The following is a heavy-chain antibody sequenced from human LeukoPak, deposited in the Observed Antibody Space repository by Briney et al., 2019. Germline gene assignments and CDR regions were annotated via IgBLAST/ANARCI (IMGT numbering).Heavy chain of an antibody. CDR2: ISGSGGST. D-gene: IGHD3-10*01. J-gene: IGHJ6*04. Sequence: QPGGSLRLSCAASGFTFSSYGMSWVRQAPGKGLEWVSAISGSGGSTYYADSVKGRFTISRDNSKNTLYLQMNSLRAEDTAVYYCAREGADYYYGSVDVWGKGTTVTISS. CDR3: AREGADYYYGSVDV. CDR1: GFTFSSYG. V-gene: IGHV3-23*01.